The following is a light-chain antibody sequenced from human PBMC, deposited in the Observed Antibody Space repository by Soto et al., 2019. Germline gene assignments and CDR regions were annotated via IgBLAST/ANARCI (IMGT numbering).Light chain of an antibody. CDR2: RNN. Sequence: QSVLTQPPSASGTPGQKVTISFSGSSSNIGSDLVYWFQQLPGTAPILPIYRNNQRPSGVSDRFSGSKSGTSPSLAIRGPRSEDEDDYYWVPWDGGLSSWVFRGGTQLTVL. CDR1: SSNIGSDL. V-gene: IGLV1-47*01. J-gene: IGLJ3*02. CDR3: VPWDGGLSSWV.